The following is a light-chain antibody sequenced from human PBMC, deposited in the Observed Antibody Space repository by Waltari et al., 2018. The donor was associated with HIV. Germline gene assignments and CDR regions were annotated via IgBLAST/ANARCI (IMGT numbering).Light chain of an antibody. CDR3: SSYAGSFVV. CDR1: RSDVGGYNY. J-gene: IGLJ2*01. CDR2: EVN. Sequence: QSALTQPPSASGSPGQSVTISCTGTRSDVGGYNYASWYQQHPGKAPKLIIYEVNKRPSGVPDRFSGSKFGNTASLTVSGLQAEDEADYFCSSYAGSFVVFGGGTKLTVL. V-gene: IGLV2-8*01.